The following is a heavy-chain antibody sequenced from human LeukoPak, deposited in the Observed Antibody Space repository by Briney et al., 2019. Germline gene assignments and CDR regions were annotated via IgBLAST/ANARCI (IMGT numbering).Heavy chain of an antibody. CDR1: GFTFSGHW. CDR3: TRDRSRAEDD. D-gene: IGHD1-14*01. CDR2: INKGGSEK. Sequence: GGSLRLSCAASGFTFSGHWMSWVRQAPGKGLEWVANINKGGSEKYYVDSVKGRFTISRDNANNLLYLQMNSLRGEDTAVYYCTRDRSRAEDDWGQGTLVTVSS. J-gene: IGHJ4*02. V-gene: IGHV3-7*01.